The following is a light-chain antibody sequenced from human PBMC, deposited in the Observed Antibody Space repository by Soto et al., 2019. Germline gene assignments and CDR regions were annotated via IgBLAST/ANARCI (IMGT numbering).Light chain of an antibody. CDR3: QQYGSSPWT. CDR1: QSIVTY. Sequence: DIQMTQSPSSLSASVGDRCTITCRASQSIVTYLNWYLQKPGKAPKLLIYAASSLQTGVSSRFSGSGSGTDFTLTISRLEPEDFAVYYCQQYGSSPWTFGQGTKV. CDR2: AAS. V-gene: IGKV1-39*01. J-gene: IGKJ1*01.